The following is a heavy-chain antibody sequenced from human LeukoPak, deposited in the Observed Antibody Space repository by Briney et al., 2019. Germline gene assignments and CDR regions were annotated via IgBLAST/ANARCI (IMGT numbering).Heavy chain of an antibody. J-gene: IGHJ3*02. CDR2: ISAYNGNT. CDR1: GYTFTSYG. Sequence: ASVKVSCEASGYTFTSYGISWVRQAPGRGLEWMGWISAYNGNTNYAQKLQGRVTMTTDTSTSTAYMELRSLRSDDTAVYYCARDPLAAAAETFDIWGQGTMVTVSS. CDR3: ARDPLAAAAETFDI. D-gene: IGHD6-13*01. V-gene: IGHV1-18*01.